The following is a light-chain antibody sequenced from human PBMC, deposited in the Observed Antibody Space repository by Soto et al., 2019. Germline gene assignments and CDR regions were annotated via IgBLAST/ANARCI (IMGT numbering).Light chain of an antibody. Sequence: ELEMTQYPATLSLSPGEGATLSCRASQSVSSNLAWYQQKPGQAPRLLIYDVSNRASGIPARFSGSGSETDFTLTISRLEPGDFAVYYCQQYGSSRSTFGQGTRLEIK. J-gene: IGKJ5*01. CDR2: DVS. CDR3: QQYGSSRST. V-gene: IGKV3-20*01. CDR1: QSVSSN.